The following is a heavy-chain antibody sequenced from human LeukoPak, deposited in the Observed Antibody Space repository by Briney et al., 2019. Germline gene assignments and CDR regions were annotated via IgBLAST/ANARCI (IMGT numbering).Heavy chain of an antibody. Sequence: PGGSLRLSCATSVFSLSSNGMHWVRQAPGKGLEWVAFLRYDGTKQYYADSVKGRFTISRDISKNTLYLQMNSVRTEDTALYYCAKEMRDQTDWYDLGYWGQGTLVIVSS. D-gene: IGHD3-9*01. V-gene: IGHV3-30*02. J-gene: IGHJ4*02. CDR2: LRYDGTKQ. CDR1: VFSLSSNG. CDR3: AKEMRDQTDWYDLGY.